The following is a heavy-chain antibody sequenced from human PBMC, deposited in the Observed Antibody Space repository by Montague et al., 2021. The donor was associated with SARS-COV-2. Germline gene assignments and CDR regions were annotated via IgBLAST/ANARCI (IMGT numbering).Heavy chain of an antibody. J-gene: IGHJ4*02. CDR2: IYYYGSA. CDR1: GDSVSRSY. V-gene: IGHV4-59*08. Sequence: SETLSLTCTVAGDSVSRSYWNWIRQSPGKGLEWIGNIYYYGSANYNPSLKSRLSISLDTSKNQLSLTLTSVTAADTATYYCARQITMVREPFASWGQGTLVHVPS. D-gene: IGHD3-10*01. CDR3: ARQITMVREPFAS.